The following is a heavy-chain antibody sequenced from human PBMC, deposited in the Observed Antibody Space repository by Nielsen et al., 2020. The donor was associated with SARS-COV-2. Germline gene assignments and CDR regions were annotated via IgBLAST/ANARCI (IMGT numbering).Heavy chain of an antibody. CDR3: ARVARSDRYDSSGYCDY. Sequence: SVKVSCKASGGTFSSYAISWVRQAPGQGLEWMGGIIPIFGTANYAQKFQGRVTITADESTSTAYMELSSLRSEDTAVYYCARVARSDRYDSSGYCDYWGQGTLVTVSS. J-gene: IGHJ4*02. D-gene: IGHD3-22*01. CDR1: GGTFSSYA. CDR2: IIPIFGTA. V-gene: IGHV1-69*13.